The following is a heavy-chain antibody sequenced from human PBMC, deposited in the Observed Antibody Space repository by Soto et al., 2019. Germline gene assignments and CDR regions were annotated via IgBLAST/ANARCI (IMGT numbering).Heavy chain of an antibody. CDR2: ISIGSGSI. Sequence: EVQLVESGGGLVQPGGFRRVSCAASGFSFSNYAMNWVRQAPGKGLEWVSYISIGSGSIFYADSVKGRFTISRDDAKNSLYMQMNTLRDEDTAVYHCVRDDRWAFDFWGQGTMVTVSS. CDR1: GFSFSNYA. CDR3: VRDDRWAFDF. D-gene: IGHD3-22*01. J-gene: IGHJ3*01. V-gene: IGHV3-48*02.